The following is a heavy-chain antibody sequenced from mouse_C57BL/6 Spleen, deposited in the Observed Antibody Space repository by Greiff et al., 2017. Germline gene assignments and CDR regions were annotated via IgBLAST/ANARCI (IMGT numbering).Heavy chain of an antibody. CDR3: ARWLGLGGFYAMDY. Sequence: QLQESGPELVKPGASVKMSCKASGYTFTSYVMHWVKQKPGQGLEWIGYIYPYNDGTKYNEKFKGKATLTSDKSSSTAYMELSSLTSEDSAVYYCARWLGLGGFYAMDYWGQGTSVTVSS. D-gene: IGHD2-2*01. CDR1: GYTFTSYV. CDR2: IYPYNDGT. V-gene: IGHV1-14*01. J-gene: IGHJ4*01.